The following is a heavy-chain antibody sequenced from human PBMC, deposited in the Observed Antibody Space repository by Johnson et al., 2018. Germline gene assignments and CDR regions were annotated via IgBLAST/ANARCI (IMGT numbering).Heavy chain of an antibody. V-gene: IGHV3-7*01. J-gene: IGHJ6*03. CDR1: GFTFSSYW. D-gene: IGHD3-22*01. CDR3: ARGVAGDDSSGYYFDYYYYYYMDV. CDR2: IKRDGSEK. Sequence: VQLVQSGGGLVQPGGSLRLSCAASGFTFSSYWMSWVRQAPGKGLEWVANIKRDGSEKYYVDSVKGRFTISRDNAENSLYLQMNSLRAEDTAVYYCARGVAGDDSSGYYFDYYYYYYMDVWGKGTTVTVSS.